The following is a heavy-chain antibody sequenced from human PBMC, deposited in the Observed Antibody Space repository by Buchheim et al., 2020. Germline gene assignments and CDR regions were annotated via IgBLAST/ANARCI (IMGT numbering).Heavy chain of an antibody. Sequence: EVQLVESGGGLVQPGGSLRLSCAASGFTFSSYWMHWVRQAPGKGLVWVSRITSDGSSTSYADSVKGRFTISRDNAKNTLYLQINSLRAEDTAVYYCARAGPYSSGWRSGVGIDYWSQGTL. CDR3: ARAGPYSSGWRSGVGIDY. CDR2: ITSDGSST. V-gene: IGHV3-74*01. CDR1: GFTFSSYW. J-gene: IGHJ4*02. D-gene: IGHD6-19*01.